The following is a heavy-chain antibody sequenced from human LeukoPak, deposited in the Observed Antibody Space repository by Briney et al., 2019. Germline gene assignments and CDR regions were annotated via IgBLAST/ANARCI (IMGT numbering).Heavy chain of an antibody. CDR1: GGSISSGGYY. V-gene: IGHV4-31*03. J-gene: IGHJ4*02. CDR3: ARGDDSSGYSFDY. D-gene: IGHD3-22*01. Sequence: SQTLSLTCTVSGGSISSGGYYWSWIRQRPGKGLEWIGYIYYSGSTYYNPSLKSRVTISVDTSKNQFSLKLSSVTAADTAVYYCARGDDSSGYSFDYWGQGTLVTVSS. CDR2: IYYSGST.